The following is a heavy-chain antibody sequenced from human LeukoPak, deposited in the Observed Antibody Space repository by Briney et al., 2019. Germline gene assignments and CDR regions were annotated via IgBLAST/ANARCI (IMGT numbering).Heavy chain of an antibody. CDR3: AREEGWGKFDY. D-gene: IGHD7-27*01. Sequence: ASVKVSCKASGYTFTGYYMHWVRQAPGQGLEWMGWINPNNGGTNYAQKFQGRVTMTRDTSISTAYMDLSRLKSDDTAVYYCAREEGWGKFDYWGQGTLVTVSS. V-gene: IGHV1-2*02. J-gene: IGHJ4*02. CDR2: INPNNGGT. CDR1: GYTFTGYY.